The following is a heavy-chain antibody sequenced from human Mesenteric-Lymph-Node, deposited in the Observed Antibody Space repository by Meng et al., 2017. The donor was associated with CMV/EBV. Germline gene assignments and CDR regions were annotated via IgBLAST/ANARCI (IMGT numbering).Heavy chain of an antibody. V-gene: IGHV3-74*01. Sequence: GESLKISCAASGFTFSRFWMRWVRQTPGKGLVWVSRTNSDGSTINYADSVKGRFTISRDNAKNSLYLQMNSLRAEDTAVYYCARDRVDVWGLYNWNYGDYWGQGTLVTVSS. J-gene: IGHJ4*02. CDR2: TNSDGSTI. CDR3: ARDRVDVWGLYNWNYGDY. CDR1: GFTFSRFW. D-gene: IGHD1-7*01.